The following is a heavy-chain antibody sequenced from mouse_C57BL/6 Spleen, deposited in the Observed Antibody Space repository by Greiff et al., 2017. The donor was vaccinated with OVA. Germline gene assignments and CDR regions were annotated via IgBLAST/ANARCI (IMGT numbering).Heavy chain of an antibody. V-gene: IGHV1-52*01. CDR3: AVTGTSWYFDY. J-gene: IGHJ2*01. CDR2: IDPSDSET. D-gene: IGHD4-1*01. Sequence: VQLQQSGAELVRPGSSVKLSCKASGYTFTSYWMHWVKQRPIQGLEWIGNIDPSDSETHYNQKFKDKATLTVDKSSSTAYMQLSSLTSEDSAVYYCAVTGTSWYFDYWGQGTTLTVSS. CDR1: GYTFTSYW.